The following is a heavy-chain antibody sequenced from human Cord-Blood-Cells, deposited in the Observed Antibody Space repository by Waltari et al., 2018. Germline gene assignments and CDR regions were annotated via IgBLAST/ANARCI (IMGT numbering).Heavy chain of an antibody. V-gene: IGHV4-39*01. D-gene: IGHD1-26*01. J-gene: IGHJ3*02. CDR2: IYYSGST. Sequence: QLQLQESGPGLVKPSETLSLTCTVSDGSISSRSYYWGWIRQPPGKGLEWIGSIYYSGSTYYNPSLKSRVTISVDTSKNQFSLKLSSVTAADTAVYYCARQYSGSSHDAFDIWGQGTMVTVSS. CDR3: ARQYSGSSHDAFDI. CDR1: DGSISSRSYY.